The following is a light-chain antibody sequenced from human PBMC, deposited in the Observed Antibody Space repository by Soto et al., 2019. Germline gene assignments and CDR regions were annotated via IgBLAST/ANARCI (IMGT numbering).Light chain of an antibody. CDR2: GAS. CDR3: QHYNSYSEA. V-gene: IGKV3-20*01. CDR1: QSVSSSY. J-gene: IGKJ1*01. Sequence: ESVLTHSPGTLSLSPGKRATLSFRSSQSVSSSYIAWYQQKRGQAPRRLIYGASIRATGIPDRFSGSGSGTEFTLTISSLQPDDFATYYCQHYNSYSEAFGQGTKVDIK.